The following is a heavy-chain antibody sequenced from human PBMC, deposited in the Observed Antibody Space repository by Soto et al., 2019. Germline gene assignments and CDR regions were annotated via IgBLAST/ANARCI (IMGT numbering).Heavy chain of an antibody. D-gene: IGHD1-26*01. V-gene: IGHV3-23*01. CDR2: ISGSGGST. J-gene: IGHJ3*02. CDR1: GFTFSSYA. Sequence: EVQLLESGGGLVQPGGSMRLSCAASGFTFSSYAMSWVRQAPGKGLEWVSAISGSGGSTYYADSVKGRFTISRDNSKNTLWLQMNCLRAEDTAVYCCAKDLPRVGGNYTSHDAFDILGQGTIVTVSS. CDR3: AKDLPRVGGNYTSHDAFDI.